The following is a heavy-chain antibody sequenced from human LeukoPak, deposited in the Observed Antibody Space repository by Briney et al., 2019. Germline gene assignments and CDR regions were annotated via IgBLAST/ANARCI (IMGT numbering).Heavy chain of an antibody. CDR3: ARDKGTDSSGYLDAFDI. V-gene: IGHV1-2*02. CDR1: GYTFTGYY. D-gene: IGHD3-22*01. J-gene: IGHJ3*02. CDR2: INPNSGGT. Sequence: ASVKVSCKASGYTFTGYYMHWVRQAPGQGLEWMGWINPNSGGTNYAQRFQGRVTMTRDTSISTAYMELSRLRSDDTGVYYCARDKGTDSSGYLDAFDIWGQGTMVTVSS.